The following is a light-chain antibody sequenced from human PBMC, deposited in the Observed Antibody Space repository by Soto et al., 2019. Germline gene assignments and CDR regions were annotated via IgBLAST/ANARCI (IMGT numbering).Light chain of an antibody. Sequence: MTQSPSTLSASVGDRFTITCRASQSISSNLAWYQQIPGQAPRLLIYGASTRATGVPATFSGSGSGTGFTLSISILQSAVYYCQQYNSWPLTFGGGTKVDIK. V-gene: IGKV3-15*01. J-gene: IGKJ4*01. CDR3: QQYNSWPLT. CDR1: QSISSN. CDR2: GAS.